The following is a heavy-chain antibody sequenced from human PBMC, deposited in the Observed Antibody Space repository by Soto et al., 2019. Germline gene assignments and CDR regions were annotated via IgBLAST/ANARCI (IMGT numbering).Heavy chain of an antibody. V-gene: IGHV1-18*01. J-gene: IGHJ4*02. D-gene: IGHD3-9*01. CDR3: AKDYDIFDY. CDR1: GYTFTSYG. CDR2: ISAYNGNT. Sequence: GASVKACCEDSGYTFTSYGISWVRQAPRQRLEWMGWISAYNGNTKYAQKFQGRVTITRDTSTSTVYMELSSLKSEDTAVYYCAKDYDIFDYWGQGTLVTVSS.